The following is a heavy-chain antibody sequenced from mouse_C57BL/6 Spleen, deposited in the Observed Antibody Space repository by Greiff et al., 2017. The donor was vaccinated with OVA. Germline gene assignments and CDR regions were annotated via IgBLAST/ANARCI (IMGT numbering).Heavy chain of an antibody. V-gene: IGHV3-6*01. CDR2: ISYDGSN. Sequence: EVKLQESGPGLVKPSQSLSLTCSVTGYSITSGYYWNWIRQFPGNKLEWMGYISYDGSNNYNPSLKNRISITRDTSKNQFFLKLNSVTTEDTATYYCARETTVVEGFAYWGQGTLVTVSA. D-gene: IGHD1-1*01. J-gene: IGHJ3*01. CDR1: GYSITSGYY. CDR3: ARETTVVEGFAY.